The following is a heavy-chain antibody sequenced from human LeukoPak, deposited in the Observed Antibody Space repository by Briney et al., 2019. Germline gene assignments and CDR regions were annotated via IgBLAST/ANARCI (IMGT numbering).Heavy chain of an antibody. J-gene: IGHJ4*02. CDR2: INPNSGDT. Sequence: GASVKVSCKASGYTFTGYYMHWVRQAPGQGLEWMGWINPNSGDTNYAQKFQGRVTMTRDTSISTAYMELSRLRSDDTAVYYCATTFDYPYYFDYWGQGTLVTVSS. V-gene: IGHV1-2*02. D-gene: IGHD3-9*01. CDR3: ATTFDYPYYFDY. CDR1: GYTFTGYY.